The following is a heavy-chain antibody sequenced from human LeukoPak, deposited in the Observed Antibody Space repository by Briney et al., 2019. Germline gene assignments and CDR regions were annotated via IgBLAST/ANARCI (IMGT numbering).Heavy chain of an antibody. V-gene: IGHV4-34*01. D-gene: IGHD3-10*01. CDR3: ARVPRYYYGSGGWRNWFDP. Sequence: SETLSLTCAVYGGSFGGYYWSWIRQPPGKGLEWIGEINHSGSTNYNPSLKSRVTISVDTSKNQFSLKLSSVTAADTAVYYCARVPRYYYGSGGWRNWFDPWGQGTLVTVSS. CDR2: INHSGST. CDR1: GGSFGGYY. J-gene: IGHJ5*02.